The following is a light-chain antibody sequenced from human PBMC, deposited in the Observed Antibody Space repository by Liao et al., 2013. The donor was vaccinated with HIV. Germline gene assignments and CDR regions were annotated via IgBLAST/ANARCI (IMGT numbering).Light chain of an antibody. CDR1: NLGNKY. V-gene: IGLV3-1*01. CDR2: QDN. CDR3: QAWDSSTVI. Sequence: SYDLTQAPSVSVSPGQTASITCSGENLGNKYISWYQQKPGQSPVLVMYQDNKRPSGIPERFSGSNTVNTATLTISGTQAMDEADYYCQAWDSSTVIFGGGTKLTVL. J-gene: IGLJ2*01.